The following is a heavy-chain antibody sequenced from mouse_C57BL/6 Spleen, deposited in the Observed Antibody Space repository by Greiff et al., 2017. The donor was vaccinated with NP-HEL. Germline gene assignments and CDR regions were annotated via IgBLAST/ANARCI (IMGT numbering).Heavy chain of an antibody. Sequence: VQLQQPGAELVKPGASVKLSCKASGYTFTSYWMHWVKQRPGQGLEWIGMIHPNSGSTNYNEKFKSKATLTVDKSSSTAYMQLSSLTSEDSAVYYCAREYGYDGGAMDYWGQGTSVTVSS. CDR2: IHPNSGST. CDR3: AREYGYDGGAMDY. J-gene: IGHJ4*01. CDR1: GYTFTSYW. V-gene: IGHV1-64*01. D-gene: IGHD2-2*01.